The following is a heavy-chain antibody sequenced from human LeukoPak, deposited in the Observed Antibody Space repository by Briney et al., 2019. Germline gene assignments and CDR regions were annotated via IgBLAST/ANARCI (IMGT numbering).Heavy chain of an antibody. D-gene: IGHD1-1*01. V-gene: IGHV3-66*01. J-gene: IGHJ4*02. CDR2: IYSGGST. CDR1: GFTVSSNY. Sequence: PGGSLRLSCAASGFTVSSNYMSWVRRAPGKGLEWVSIIYSGGSTYYADSVKGRFTISRDSSKNTLYLQMNSLRVEDTAVYYCASWKGDSNYFDSWGQGTLVTVSS. CDR3: ASWKGDSNYFDS.